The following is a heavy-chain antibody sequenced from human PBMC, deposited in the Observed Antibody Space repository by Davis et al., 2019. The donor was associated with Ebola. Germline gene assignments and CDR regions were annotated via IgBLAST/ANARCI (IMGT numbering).Heavy chain of an antibody. CDR3: ATASNYTMDV. V-gene: IGHV3-30*04. Sequence: PGGSLRLSCAASGFTFINYAIHWVRQAPGKGLEWAAVISYDGNYKYYADSVKGRFTISRDNSKNTVSLQINSLRAEDTALYYCATASNYTMDVWGQGTTVTVSS. CDR1: GFTFINYA. CDR2: ISYDGNYK. J-gene: IGHJ6*02.